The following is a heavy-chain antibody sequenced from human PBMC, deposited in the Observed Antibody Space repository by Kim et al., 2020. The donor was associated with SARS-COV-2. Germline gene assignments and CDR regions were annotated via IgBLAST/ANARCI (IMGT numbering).Heavy chain of an antibody. D-gene: IGHD1-1*01. CDR2: ISSSSSYI. CDR1: GFTFSSYS. J-gene: IGHJ6*02. V-gene: IGHV3-21*01. Sequence: GGSLRLSCAASGFTFSSYSMNWVRQAPGKGLEWVSSISSSSSYIYYADSVKGRFTISRDNAKNSLYLQMNSLRAEDTAMYYCATLDWNYHGMDVWGQGTTVTVSS. CDR3: ATLDWNYHGMDV.